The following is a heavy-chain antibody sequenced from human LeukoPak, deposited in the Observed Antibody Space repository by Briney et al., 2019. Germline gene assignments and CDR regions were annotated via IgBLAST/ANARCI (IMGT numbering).Heavy chain of an antibody. CDR3: ARGLCRSSHYDFWSGYSCPNWFDP. D-gene: IGHD3-3*01. CDR1: GGSFSGYY. CDR2: INHSGST. Sequence: SETLSLTCAVYGGSFSGYYWSWIRQPPGKGLEWIGEINHSGSTNYNPYLKSRVTISVDTSKNQFSLKLSSVTAADTAVYYCARGLCRSSHYDFWSGYSCPNWFDPWGQGTLVTVSS. J-gene: IGHJ5*02. V-gene: IGHV4-34*01.